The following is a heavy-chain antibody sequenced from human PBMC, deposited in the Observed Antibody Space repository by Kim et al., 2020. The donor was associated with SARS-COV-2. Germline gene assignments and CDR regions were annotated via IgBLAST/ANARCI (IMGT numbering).Heavy chain of an antibody. V-gene: IGHV3-73*01. J-gene: IGHJ4*02. CDR3: TRAFYYDSSGYYHFDY. Sequence: SVKGRFTISRDDSKSTAYLQMNSLKTEDTAVYYCTRAFYYDSSGYYHFDYWGQGTLVTVSS. D-gene: IGHD3-22*01.